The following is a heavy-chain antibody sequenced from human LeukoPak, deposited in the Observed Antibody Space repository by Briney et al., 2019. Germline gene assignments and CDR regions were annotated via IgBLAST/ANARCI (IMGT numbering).Heavy chain of an antibody. J-gene: IGHJ4*02. Sequence: PGGSLRHSCAASGFTFSNSVMHSVSQAPGKGLEWVAVISYDGSNKYYADSVKGRFTISRDNSKNTVYLQMNSLRAEDTAVYYCAAYRQRTTFDLWGQGTLVTVSS. CDR1: GFTFSNSV. CDR2: ISYDGSNK. CDR3: AAYRQRTTFDL. V-gene: IGHV3-30*03. D-gene: IGHD1-7*01.